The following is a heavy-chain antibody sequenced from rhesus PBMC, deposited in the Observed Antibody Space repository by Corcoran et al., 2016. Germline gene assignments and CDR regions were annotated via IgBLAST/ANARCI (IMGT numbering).Heavy chain of an antibody. CDR3: VSGRLSRFDV. D-gene: IGHD2-39*01. J-gene: IGHJ5-1*01. CDR2: ITYTGETI. V-gene: IGHV3-136*01. Sequence: EVQLVESGGGLVQPGGSLRLSCAASGFTFNNYDMSWVRQAPGKGLEWVSYITYTGETINYADSVRCRFTISRDNAKNSLSLQMSSLRAEDTAVYYCVSGRLSRFDVWGPGVLVTVSS. CDR1: GFTFNNYD.